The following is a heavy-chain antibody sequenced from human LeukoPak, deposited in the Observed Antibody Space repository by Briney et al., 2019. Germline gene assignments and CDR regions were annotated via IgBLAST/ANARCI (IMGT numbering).Heavy chain of an antibody. CDR3: AKGEKTRPFGGVIDY. D-gene: IGHD3-16*02. V-gene: IGHV3-74*01. J-gene: IGHJ4*02. Sequence: GGSLRLSCAASGLTFSSHWMHWVRQAPGKGLVWVSRITNDGSSTTYADSVKGRFTISRDNAKNMLYLQMNSLRAEDTAVYYCAKGEKTRPFGGVIDYWGQGTLVTVSS. CDR1: GLTFSSHW. CDR2: ITNDGSST.